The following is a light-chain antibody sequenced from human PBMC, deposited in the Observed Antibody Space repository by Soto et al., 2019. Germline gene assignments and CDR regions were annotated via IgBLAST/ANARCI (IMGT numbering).Light chain of an antibody. CDR3: QQSYNTPYT. CDR2: AAS. V-gene: IGKV1-39*01. J-gene: IGKJ2*01. Sequence: DIQMTQSPSSLSASVGDRVTITCRTSQTISIYLNWYQHRPGKAPKVLIYAASSLQSGVPSRFSGSGSGTDFTLTISSLQPEDFATYYCQQSYNTPYTFGQGTKLEIK. CDR1: QTISIY.